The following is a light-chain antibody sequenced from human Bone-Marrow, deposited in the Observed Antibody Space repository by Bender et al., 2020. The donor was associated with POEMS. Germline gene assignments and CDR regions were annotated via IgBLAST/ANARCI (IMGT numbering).Light chain of an antibody. Sequence: QSVLTQPPSASGTPGQRVTISCSGSSSNIGTNPVNWYQQPPGTAPKLLIYINNQRPSGVPDRFSGSKSGTSASLAISGLRSEDEADYYCAAWEDSLNGWVFGGGTKLTVL. CDR3: AAWEDSLNGWV. J-gene: IGLJ3*02. CDR2: INN. CDR1: SSNIGTNP. V-gene: IGLV1-44*01.